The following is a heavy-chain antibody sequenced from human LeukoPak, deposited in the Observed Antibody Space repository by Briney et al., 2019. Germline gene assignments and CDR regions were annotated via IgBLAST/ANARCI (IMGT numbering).Heavy chain of an antibody. CDR2: IKQDGSEK. V-gene: IGHV3-7*01. J-gene: IGHJ4*02. CDR3: ARDSRGSGSPFDY. D-gene: IGHD6-19*01. Sequence: PGGSLRLSCAASGFTFSSYWMSWVRQAPGKGLEWVANIKQDGSEKYYVDSVKGRFTISRDNAKNSLYLQMNSLRAEDTAVYSCARDSRGSGSPFDYWGQGTLVTVSS. CDR1: GFTFSSYW.